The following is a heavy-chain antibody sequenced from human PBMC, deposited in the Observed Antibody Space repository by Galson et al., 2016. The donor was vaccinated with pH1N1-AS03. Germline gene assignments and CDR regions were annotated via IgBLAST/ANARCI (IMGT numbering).Heavy chain of an antibody. D-gene: IGHD3-16*01. Sequence: SLRLSCAATGFTVSSGYHMNWVRQAPGKGLEWVSYISSSRRTIYYADSVKGRFTISTDNAKNSLYLQMSSLRAEDTAVYYCARDALGGEYGMDVWGQGTTVTVSS. CDR1: GFTVSSGYH. V-gene: IGHV3-48*01. CDR2: ISSSRRTI. J-gene: IGHJ6*02. CDR3: ARDALGGEYGMDV.